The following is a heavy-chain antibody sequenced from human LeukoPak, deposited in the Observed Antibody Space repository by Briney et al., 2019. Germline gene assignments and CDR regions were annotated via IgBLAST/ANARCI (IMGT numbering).Heavy chain of an antibody. CDR1: GFTFSRYW. V-gene: IGHV3-7*01. CDR2: IKQDGSEK. Sequence: GGSLRLSCGASGFTFSRYWMSWVRQAPGKGLEWVANIKQDGSEKYYVDSVEGRFTISRDNAKNSLYLQMNSLRAEDTAVYYCASEGWEERYFDYWGQGNLVTVSS. D-gene: IGHD1-26*01. CDR3: ASEGWEERYFDY. J-gene: IGHJ4*02.